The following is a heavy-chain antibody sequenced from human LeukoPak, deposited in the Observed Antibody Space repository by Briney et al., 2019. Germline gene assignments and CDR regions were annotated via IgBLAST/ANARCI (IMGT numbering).Heavy chain of an antibody. Sequence: ASVKVSCKVSGYTLIELSMHWVRQAPRKGLEWMGHFDPEDGETIYAQKFQGRVTMTEDTSTDTAYMELSSLRSEDTAVYYCATDKFYYDSSGQYYFYYGMDVWGQGTTVTVSS. D-gene: IGHD3-22*01. V-gene: IGHV1-24*01. CDR3: ATDKFYYDSSGQYYFYYGMDV. J-gene: IGHJ6*02. CDR1: GYTLIELS. CDR2: FDPEDGET.